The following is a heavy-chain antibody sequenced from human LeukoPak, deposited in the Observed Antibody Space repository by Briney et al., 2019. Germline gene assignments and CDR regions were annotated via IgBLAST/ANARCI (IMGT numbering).Heavy chain of an antibody. J-gene: IGHJ4*02. CDR2: TYYSGST. V-gene: IGHV4-31*03. Sequence: PSEALSLTCTVSGGSISSGGYYWSWIRQHPGTGLEWIGYTYYSGSTYYNPSLKSRVTISVDTSKNQFSLKLSSVTAADTAVYYCARDYYDSSGYRLLGYWGQGTLVTVSS. CDR3: ARDYYDSSGYRLLGY. CDR1: GGSISSGGYY. D-gene: IGHD3-22*01.